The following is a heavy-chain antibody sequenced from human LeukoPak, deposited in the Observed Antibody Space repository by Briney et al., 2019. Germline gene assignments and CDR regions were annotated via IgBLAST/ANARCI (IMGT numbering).Heavy chain of an antibody. D-gene: IGHD6-19*01. J-gene: IGHJ4*02. CDR2: VRYDGNDK. CDR1: GFTFSAYG. V-gene: IGHV3-30*02. CDR3: AKAGSGWYAPY. Sequence: GGSLRLSCAASGFTFSAYGMQWVRQAPGKGLEWVAFVRYDGNDKYYADSVKGRFTISRDNSKNTVYLQMNSLRAEDTAVYYCAKAGSGWYAPYWGQGTLVTVSS.